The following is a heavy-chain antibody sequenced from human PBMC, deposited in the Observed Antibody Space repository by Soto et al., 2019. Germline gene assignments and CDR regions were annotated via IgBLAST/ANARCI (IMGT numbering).Heavy chain of an antibody. Sequence: QVQLVQSGAEVKKPGSSVKVSCKASGGTFSNYAISWVRQAPGQGLEWMGGIIPIFGTTNYAQRFQGRVTITADESTSTAYMELSSLRSEDTVVYYCARVSSSWYKDYFDYWGQGTLVTVSS. CDR1: GGTFSNYA. D-gene: IGHD6-13*01. V-gene: IGHV1-69*12. J-gene: IGHJ4*02. CDR3: ARVSSSWYKDYFDY. CDR2: IIPIFGTT.